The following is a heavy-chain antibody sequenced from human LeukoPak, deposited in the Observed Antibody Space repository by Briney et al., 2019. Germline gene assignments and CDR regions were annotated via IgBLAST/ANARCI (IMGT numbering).Heavy chain of an antibody. CDR1: GGSFSGYY. Sequence: SETLSLTCAVYGGSFSGYYWSWIRQPPGKGLEWIGEINHSGSTNYNPSLKSRVTISVDTSKNQFSLKLSSVTAADTAVYYCARHGPRYSSSWYDYWGQGTLVTVSS. V-gene: IGHV4-34*01. J-gene: IGHJ4*02. D-gene: IGHD6-13*01. CDR3: ARHGPRYSSSWYDY. CDR2: INHSGST.